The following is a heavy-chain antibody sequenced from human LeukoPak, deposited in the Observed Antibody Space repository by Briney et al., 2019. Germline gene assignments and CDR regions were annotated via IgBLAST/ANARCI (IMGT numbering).Heavy chain of an antibody. Sequence: PSETLSLTCTVSGGSIDSSGYCWGWIRQPPGKGLEWIGSIYYSGSTYYNPSLKSRVTISVDTSKNQFSLKLSSVTAADTAVYYCASGSGWYDYWGQGTLVTVSS. CDR2: IYYSGST. V-gene: IGHV4-39*07. CDR3: ASGSGWYDY. D-gene: IGHD6-19*01. J-gene: IGHJ4*02. CDR1: GGSIDSSGYC.